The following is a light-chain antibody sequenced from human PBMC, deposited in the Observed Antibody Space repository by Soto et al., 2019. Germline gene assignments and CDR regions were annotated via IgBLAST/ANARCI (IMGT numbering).Light chain of an antibody. V-gene: IGKV3-11*01. J-gene: IGKJ1*01. CDR3: QQRNNLPWT. CDR1: QRVSGY. Sequence: EIVLTQSPATLSLSPGDGATLSCRASQRVSGYLAWYQQKPGQAPRLLIYDASNRATGIPVRFSGSGSDTPYTLTTSSLELKDFAIYYCQQRNNLPWTFGQGTKVDVK. CDR2: DAS.